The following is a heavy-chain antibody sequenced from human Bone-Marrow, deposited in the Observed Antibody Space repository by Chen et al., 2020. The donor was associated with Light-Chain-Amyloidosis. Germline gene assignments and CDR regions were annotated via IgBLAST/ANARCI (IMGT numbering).Heavy chain of an antibody. Sequence: EMQLVESGGGLVKRGGSLRLSCADPGPTFTTYSFKWVRQAPGKGLEWVSSITGSGDIYYADSVKGRFTISRDDAKKTVYLQMNSLRAEDTAVYYCARAAAVGGGFNYYGMDVWGQGTTVTVAS. CDR3: ARAAAVGGGFNYYGMDV. J-gene: IGHJ6*02. D-gene: IGHD6-19*01. CDR2: ITGSGDI. CDR1: GPTFTTYS. V-gene: IGHV3-21*04.